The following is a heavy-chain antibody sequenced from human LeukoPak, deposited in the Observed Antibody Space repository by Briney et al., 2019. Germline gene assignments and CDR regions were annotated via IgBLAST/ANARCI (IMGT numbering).Heavy chain of an antibody. D-gene: IGHD1-26*01. CDR3: AREFSGRYPPSYFDY. Sequence: APVKVSCKASGYTLTSYGISWVRQAPGQGLEWMGWISADNGNTNYAQKLQGRVTVTTDTSTSTAYMELRSLRSDDTAVYYCAREFSGRYPPSYFDYWGQGTLVTVSS. CDR1: GYTLTSYG. J-gene: IGHJ4*02. V-gene: IGHV1-18*01. CDR2: ISADNGNT.